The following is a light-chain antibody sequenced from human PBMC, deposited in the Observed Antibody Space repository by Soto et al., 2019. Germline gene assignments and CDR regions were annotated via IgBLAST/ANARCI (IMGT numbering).Light chain of an antibody. CDR1: QSVSTN. CDR2: GSS. J-gene: IGKJ5*01. V-gene: IGKV3-15*01. Sequence: TQSQVTLSLPPGERATLSCCASQSVSTNLAWYQQTLGQAPRVLIYGSSSRATGVQARFSGSGSGTEFTLTISSLQSEDSGIYDCLQDKDWPLSTFGQGTRLEIK. CDR3: LQDKDWPLST.